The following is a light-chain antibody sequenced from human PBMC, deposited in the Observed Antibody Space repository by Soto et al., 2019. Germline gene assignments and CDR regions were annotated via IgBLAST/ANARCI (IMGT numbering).Light chain of an antibody. V-gene: IGKV1-5*03. CDR2: KAS. CDR3: QQYTSYTWT. Sequence: EIQMTQSPSTLSASVGDRVTITCRASQSISSWVAWYQQKPGQAPKLLIYKASSLESGGPSRISGSGAGTDFTLTSSSLQPDDFATYYCQQYTSYTWTFGQGTKVEI. CDR1: QSISSW. J-gene: IGKJ1*01.